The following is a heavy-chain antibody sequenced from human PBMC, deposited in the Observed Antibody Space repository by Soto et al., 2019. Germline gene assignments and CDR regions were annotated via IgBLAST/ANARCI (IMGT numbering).Heavy chain of an antibody. Sequence: EVQLVESGGGLVQPGGSLRLSCTASGFAVRHNYMTWVRQAPGKGLEWVSLIYSGGDTAYADSVKGRFTISRHTSQNTLYLQMHRLRAEDTAVYYCAIKTDSSPSGGDVWGKGNAVSVSS. CDR1: GFAVRHNY. D-gene: IGHD3-10*01. J-gene: IGHJ6*03. V-gene: IGHV3-53*04. CDR2: IYSGGDT. CDR3: AIKTDSSPSGGDV.